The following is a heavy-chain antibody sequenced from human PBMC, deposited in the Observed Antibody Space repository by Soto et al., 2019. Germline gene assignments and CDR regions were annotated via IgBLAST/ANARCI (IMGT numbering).Heavy chain of an antibody. D-gene: IGHD1-26*01. CDR2: IYYSGST. J-gene: IGHJ4*02. V-gene: IGHV4-31*03. Sequence: QVQLQESGPGLMKPSQTLSLTCTVSGGSISSGGYYWSWIRQHPGKGLEWIGYIYYSGSTYYNPSLKSRVTISVDTSKNQFSLKLSSVTAADTAVYYCARGYSGSQRQLAVDYWGQGTLVTVSS. CDR1: GGSISSGGYY. CDR3: ARGYSGSQRQLAVDY.